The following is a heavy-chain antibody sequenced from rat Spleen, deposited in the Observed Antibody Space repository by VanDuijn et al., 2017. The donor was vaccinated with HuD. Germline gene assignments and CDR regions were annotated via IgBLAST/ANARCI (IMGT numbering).Heavy chain of an antibody. J-gene: IGHJ3*01. Sequence: EVHLVESGGGLVQPGRSLKLSCAASGFTFSNYYMAWVRQAPTRGLEWVASISTGGGGTYYRDSVKGRFTISRDNARSTQYLQMDSLRPEDTATYYCTTDRDYYSSYIPRFAYWGQGTLVTVSS. CDR2: ISTGGGGT. CDR3: TTDRDYYSSYIPRFAY. V-gene: IGHV5-27*01. CDR1: GFTFSNYY. D-gene: IGHD1-2*01.